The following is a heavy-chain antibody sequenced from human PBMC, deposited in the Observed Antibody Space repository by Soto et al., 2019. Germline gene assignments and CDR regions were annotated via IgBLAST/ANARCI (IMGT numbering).Heavy chain of an antibody. CDR3: GKDPTSYDSSAQFAS. J-gene: IGHJ4*02. CDR2: ISGGGGST. D-gene: IGHD3-22*01. Sequence: GGSLRLSCAASGFSFSTYAMNWVRQAPGKGLEWVSGISGGGGSTYYADSVKGRFTISRDNSKNTLYLQMNGLRFEDTAVYYCGKDPTSYDSSAQFASWGQGTLVTVSS. CDR1: GFSFSTYA. V-gene: IGHV3-23*01.